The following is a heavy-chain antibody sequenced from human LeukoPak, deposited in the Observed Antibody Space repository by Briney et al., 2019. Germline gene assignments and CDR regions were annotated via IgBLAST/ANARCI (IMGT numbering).Heavy chain of an antibody. CDR3: AKDQRWELPHYADY. D-gene: IGHD1-26*01. V-gene: IGHV4-31*03. Sequence: PSETLSLTCTVSGGSISSGGYYWSWIRQPPGKGLEWIGYIYYSGSTYYNPSLKSRVTISVDTSKNQFSLKLSSVTAEDTAVYYCAKDQRWELPHYADYWGQGTLVTVSS. CDR2: IYYSGST. CDR1: GGSISSGGYY. J-gene: IGHJ4*02.